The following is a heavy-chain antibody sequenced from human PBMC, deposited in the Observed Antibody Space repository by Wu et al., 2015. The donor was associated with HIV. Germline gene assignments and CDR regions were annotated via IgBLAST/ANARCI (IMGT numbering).Heavy chain of an antibody. CDR3: ARGANDYGDYQFDY. D-gene: IGHD4-17*01. Sequence: QVHLVQSGAEMKKPGSSVKVSCKAFGGIFSNYAISWVRQAPGQGLEWMGGVIPLFATANYAQKLQGRVTITTDESTSTAYMELSSLKSDDTAMYYCARGANDYGDYQFDYVGPGNAGHRLL. J-gene: IGHJ4*02. V-gene: IGHV1-69*05. CDR2: VIPLFATA. CDR1: GGIFSNYA.